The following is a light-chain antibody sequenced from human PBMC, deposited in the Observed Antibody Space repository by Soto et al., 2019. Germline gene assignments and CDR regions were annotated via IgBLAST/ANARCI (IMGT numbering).Light chain of an antibody. CDR1: SSDVGGYNY. CDR3: SSYTSSSTLYV. J-gene: IGLJ1*01. V-gene: IGLV2-14*01. Sequence: QSVLTQPASVSGSPGQSITISCTGTSSDVGGYNYVSWYQQHPGKAPNVMIYEFTNRPSGVSHRFSGSKSGNTASLTISGLQAEDEDDYYCSSYTSSSTLYVFGTGTKLTVL. CDR2: EFT.